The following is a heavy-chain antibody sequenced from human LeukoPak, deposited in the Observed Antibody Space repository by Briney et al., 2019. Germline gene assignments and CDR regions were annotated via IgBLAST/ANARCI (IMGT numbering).Heavy chain of an antibody. D-gene: IGHD3-22*01. CDR1: GGSISSSSYY. CDR2: IYYSGST. V-gene: IGHV4-39*01. J-gene: IGHJ4*02. Sequence: PSETLSLTCTVSGGSISSSSYYWGWIRQPPGKGLEWIGSIYYSGSTYYNPSLKSRVTISVDTSKNQFSLKLSSVTAADTAVYYCARLHYYDWYFGYWGQGTLVTVSS. CDR3: ARLHYYDWYFGY.